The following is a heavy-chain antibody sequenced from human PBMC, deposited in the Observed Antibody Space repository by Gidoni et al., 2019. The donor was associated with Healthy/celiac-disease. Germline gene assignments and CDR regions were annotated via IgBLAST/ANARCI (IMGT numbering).Heavy chain of an antibody. CDR2: IYYSGST. CDR3: ARSDPLWSVTGDYYGMDV. CDR1: GGSISSSSYY. D-gene: IGHD2-21*01. V-gene: IGHV4-39*07. J-gene: IGHJ6*02. Sequence: QLQLQESGPGLVKPSETLSLTCTVSGGSISSSSYYWGWIRQPPGKGLEWIGSIYYSGSTYYNPSLKSRVTISVDTSKNQFSLKLSSVTAADTAVYYCARSDPLWSVTGDYYGMDVWGQGTTVTVSS.